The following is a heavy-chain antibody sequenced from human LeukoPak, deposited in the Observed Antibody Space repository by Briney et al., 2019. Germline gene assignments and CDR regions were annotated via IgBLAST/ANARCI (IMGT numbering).Heavy chain of an antibody. V-gene: IGHV1-69*13. CDR1: GGTFSSYA. D-gene: IGHD6-13*01. CDR2: IIPIFGTA. CDR3: ARDLKRYSSSYTTFDY. J-gene: IGHJ4*02. Sequence: SVKVSCKASGGTFSSYAISWVRQAPGQGLEWMGGIIPIFGTANYAQKFQGRVTITADESTSTAYMELRSLRSDDTAVYYCARDLKRYSSSYTTFDYWGQGTLVTVSS.